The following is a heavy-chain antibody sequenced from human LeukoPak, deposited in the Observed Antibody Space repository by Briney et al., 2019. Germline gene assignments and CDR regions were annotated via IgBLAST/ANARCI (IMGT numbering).Heavy chain of an antibody. CDR3: ARGQGIAPDY. J-gene: IGHJ4*02. CDR2: INPSGGST. V-gene: IGHV1-8*02. CDR1: GGTFSSYA. Sequence: GSSVKVSCKASGGTFSSYAISWVRQAPGQGLEWMGIINPSGGSTSYAQKFQGRVTMTRNTSISTAYMELSSLRSEDTAVYYCARGQGIAPDYWGQGTLVTVSS. D-gene: IGHD6-13*01.